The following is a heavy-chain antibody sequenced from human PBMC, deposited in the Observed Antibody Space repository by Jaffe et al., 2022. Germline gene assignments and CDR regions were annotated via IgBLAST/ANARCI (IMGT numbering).Heavy chain of an antibody. J-gene: IGHJ4*02. Sequence: QVQLVQSGAEVKKPGTSVKVSCKASGSTFSGHYVHWVRQAPGQGLEWMGWINPNSGDTNYAQKFQGRVTMTRDSSISTAYMELSRLRSDDTAVYYCATGRSGSESDHIDYWGQETLVTVSS. CDR1: GSTFSGHY. V-gene: IGHV1-2*02. CDR3: ATGRSGSESDHIDY. D-gene: IGHD3-10*01. CDR2: INPNSGDT.